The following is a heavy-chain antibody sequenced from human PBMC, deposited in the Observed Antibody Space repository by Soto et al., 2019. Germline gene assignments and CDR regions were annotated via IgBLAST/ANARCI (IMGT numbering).Heavy chain of an antibody. Sequence: NPSETLSLTCTVSGGSVSGGYYYWNWIRQSPGKGLEWIGSFHQSRSTSYNPSLKSRVTISVDTSNNHFALHLSPVTAADTAVYYCARAGHYYDKTDYWGFFGLWGRGTLVTVSS. CDR2: FHQSRST. V-gene: IGHV4-61*01. J-gene: IGHJ2*01. D-gene: IGHD3-22*01. CDR1: GGSVSGGYYY. CDR3: ARAGHYYDKTDYWGFFGL.